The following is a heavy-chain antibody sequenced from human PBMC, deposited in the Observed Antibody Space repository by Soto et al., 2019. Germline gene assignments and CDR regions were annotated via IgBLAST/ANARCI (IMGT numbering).Heavy chain of an antibody. CDR1: GFSFSSYA. V-gene: IGHV3-23*01. J-gene: IGHJ2*01. Sequence: VQLLQSGGGLVQPGGSLRLSCAASGFSFSSYAMSWVRQAPGKGLEWVSAISGSGATTFYADSMKGRFTISRDNSKNTLYLQMNSLRAEDTAVYYCAKDRATVVTPRYFDLWGRGTLVTVSS. CDR3: AKDRATVVTPRYFDL. CDR2: ISGSGATT. D-gene: IGHD4-17*01.